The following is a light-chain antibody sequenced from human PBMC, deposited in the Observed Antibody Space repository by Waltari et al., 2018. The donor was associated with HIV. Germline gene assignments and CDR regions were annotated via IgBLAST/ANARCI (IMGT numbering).Light chain of an antibody. J-gene: IGKJ3*01. Sequence: EIVMTQSPATLSVSPGDRATLSCRASQSISNNLAWYQQKPGQPPRLLIYGASTRATGVPAMFSGSGSGTDFTLTLNSLQSDDFAVYCCQQYNDWPLFTFGPGTKVEIK. CDR1: QSISNN. CDR3: QQYNDWPLFT. CDR2: GAS. V-gene: IGKV3-15*01.